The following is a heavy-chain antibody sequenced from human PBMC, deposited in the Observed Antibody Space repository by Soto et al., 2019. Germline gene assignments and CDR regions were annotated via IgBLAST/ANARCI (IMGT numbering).Heavy chain of an antibody. CDR3: ARGLLLAGYY. V-gene: IGHV4-34*01. CDR1: GGSFSGYY. D-gene: IGHD2-15*01. J-gene: IGHJ4*02. CDR2: INHSGST. Sequence: QVQLQQWGAGLLKPSETLSLTCAVYGGSFSGYYWSWIRQPPGKGLEWIGEINHSGSTNYNPSLKSRVTISVDTSKNQFSLKLSSVTAADTAVYYCARGLLLAGYYWGQGTLVTVSS.